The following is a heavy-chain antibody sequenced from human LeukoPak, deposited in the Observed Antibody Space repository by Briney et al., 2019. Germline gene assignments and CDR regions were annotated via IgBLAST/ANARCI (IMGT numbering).Heavy chain of an antibody. D-gene: IGHD3-16*02. V-gene: IGHV3-7*01. CDR2: INKDGGEK. Sequence: GGSLRLSCAASGFTFSSYGMHWVRQAPGKGLEWVANINKDGGEKYYVDSVKGRFTISRDNAKNSLYLQMNSLRAEDTAVCYCARGFADFVWGSYPSSYWGQGILVTVSS. CDR3: ARGFADFVWGSYPSSY. J-gene: IGHJ4*02. CDR1: GFTFSSYG.